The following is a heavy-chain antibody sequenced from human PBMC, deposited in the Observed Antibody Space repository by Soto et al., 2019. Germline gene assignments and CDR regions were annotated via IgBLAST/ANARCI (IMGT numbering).Heavy chain of an antibody. V-gene: IGHV4-34*01. Sequence: SETLSLTCAVYGGSFNGYYWSWIRQPPGKGLEWIGEIDHGGSTNYNPSLESRVTISFDTSRNQFSLKLKSVTAADTAVYFCARVGGYSYHLYGMDVWGQGTTVTVSS. J-gene: IGHJ6*02. D-gene: IGHD5-18*01. CDR1: GGSFNGYY. CDR2: IDHGGST. CDR3: ARVGGYSYHLYGMDV.